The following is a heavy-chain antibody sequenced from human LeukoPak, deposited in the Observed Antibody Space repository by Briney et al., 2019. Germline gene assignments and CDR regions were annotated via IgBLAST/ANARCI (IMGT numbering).Heavy chain of an antibody. D-gene: IGHD2-2*01. CDR1: GFTVSINY. J-gene: IGHJ4*02. CDR2: IYSGGNT. Sequence: GGSLRPSCAASGFTVSINYMSWVRQAPGKGLEWVSVIYSGGNTYYVDSVKGRFTISRDNSKNTVYLQMNSLRAEDTAVYYCARGETSSYDYWGQGTLVTVSS. CDR3: ARGETSSYDY. V-gene: IGHV3-53*01.